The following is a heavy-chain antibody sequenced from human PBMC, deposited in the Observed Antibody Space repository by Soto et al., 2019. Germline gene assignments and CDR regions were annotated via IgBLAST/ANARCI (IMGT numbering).Heavy chain of an antibody. Sequence: GPLLAPCSASGFTFSSYTLNWVRRAPGKGLEWVATSSDRRTGNTHYSDSVRGRFTLSRDYSRKILFLQMDSLRADDTALYYCTTWLTAHFDYWGRGTQVTVYS. J-gene: IGHJ4*02. CDR3: TTWLTAHFDY. CDR2: SSDRRTGNT. V-gene: IGHV3-23*01. D-gene: IGHD2-21*02. CDR1: GFTFSSYT.